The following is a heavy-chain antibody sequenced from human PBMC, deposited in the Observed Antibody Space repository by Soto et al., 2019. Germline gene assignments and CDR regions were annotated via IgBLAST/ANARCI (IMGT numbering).Heavy chain of an antibody. D-gene: IGHD6-13*01. V-gene: IGHV1-2*04. J-gene: IGHJ6*02. CDR1: GYTFTGYY. Sequence: QVQLVQSGAEVKKPGASVKVSCKASGYTFTGYYMHWVRQAPGQGLEWMGWINPNSGGTNYAQKVQGWVTMTGDASISTAYMELSRLRSDDTAVYYCARVNEQQPPCVMDVWGQGTTVTVSS. CDR3: ARVNEQQPPCVMDV. CDR2: INPNSGGT.